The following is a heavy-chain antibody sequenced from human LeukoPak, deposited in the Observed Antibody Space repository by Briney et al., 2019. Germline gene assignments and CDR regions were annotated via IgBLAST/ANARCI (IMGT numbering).Heavy chain of an antibody. CDR2: ISGSGGST. J-gene: IGHJ4*02. V-gene: IGHV3-23*01. Sequence: PGGSLRLSCAASGFTFSSYAMSWVRQAPGKGLEWVSGISGSGGSTYYADSVKGRFTISRDNSKNTLYLQMNSLRAEDTAVYYCAKDMPLGARIVGATGYWGQGTLVTVSS. CDR3: AKDMPLGARIVGATGY. CDR1: GFTFSSYA. D-gene: IGHD1-26*01.